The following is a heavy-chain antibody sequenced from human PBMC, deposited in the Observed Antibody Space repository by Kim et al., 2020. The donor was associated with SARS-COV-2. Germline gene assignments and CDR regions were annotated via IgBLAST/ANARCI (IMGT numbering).Heavy chain of an antibody. V-gene: IGHV3-30*18. CDR3: AKDGSGSDLGY. CDR2: ISYDGSNK. Sequence: GGSLRLSCAASGFTFSSYGMHWVRQAPGKGLEWVAVISYDGSNKYYADSVKGRFTISRDNSKNTLYLQMNSLRAEDTAVYYCAKDGSGSDLGYWGQGTLVTVSS. D-gene: IGHD3-10*01. CDR1: GFTFSSYG. J-gene: IGHJ4*02.